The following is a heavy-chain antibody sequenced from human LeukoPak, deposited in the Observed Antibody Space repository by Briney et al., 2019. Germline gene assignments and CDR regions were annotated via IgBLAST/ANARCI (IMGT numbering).Heavy chain of an antibody. Sequence: QTGGSLRLSCAASGFTFSNYGMHWVRQAPGKGLEWVAVISYDGSNKYYAGSVKGRFTNSRDKAKNTLYLQMNSLRAEDTAMYYCAKVKDDGYLKNYLDYWGQGTLVTVSS. CDR2: ISYDGSNK. CDR1: GFTFSNYG. V-gene: IGHV3-30*18. CDR3: AKVKDDGYLKNYLDY. D-gene: IGHD3-16*02. J-gene: IGHJ4*02.